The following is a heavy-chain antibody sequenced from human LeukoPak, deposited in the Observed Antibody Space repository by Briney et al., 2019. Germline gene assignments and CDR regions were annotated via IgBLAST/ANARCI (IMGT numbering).Heavy chain of an antibody. Sequence: ASVKVSCKASGGTFSSYAISWVRQALGQGLEWMGGIIPIFGTANYAQKFQGRVTITTDESTSTAYMELSSLRSEDTAVYYCARRRRQDGYNYMAFDIWGQGTMVTVSS. D-gene: IGHD5-24*01. CDR1: GGTFSSYA. J-gene: IGHJ3*02. V-gene: IGHV1-69*05. CDR3: ARRRRQDGYNYMAFDI. CDR2: IIPIFGTA.